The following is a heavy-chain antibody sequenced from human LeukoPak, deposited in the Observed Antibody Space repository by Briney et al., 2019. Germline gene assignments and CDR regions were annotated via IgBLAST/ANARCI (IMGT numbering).Heavy chain of an antibody. V-gene: IGHV1-58*01. J-gene: IGHJ6*02. CDR1: GFTFTSSA. Sequence: SVKVSCKASGFTFTSSAVQWVRQARGQRLEWIRWTVVGSGNTNYAQKFQERVTITRDMSTSTAYMELSSLRSEDTAVYYCAADPDDLNYYYYGMDVWGQGTTVTVSS. D-gene: IGHD3-3*01. CDR2: TVVGSGNT. CDR3: AADPDDLNYYYYGMDV.